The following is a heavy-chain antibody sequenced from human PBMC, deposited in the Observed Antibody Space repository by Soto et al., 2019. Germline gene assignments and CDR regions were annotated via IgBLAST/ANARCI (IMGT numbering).Heavy chain of an antibody. V-gene: IGHV3-30-3*01. CDR2: ISYDGSNK. CDR1: GFTFSSYA. CDR3: AREGQQLVRRYFDP. Sequence: QVQLVESGGGVVQPGRSLRLSCAASGFTFSSYAMHWVRQAPGKGLEWVAVISYDGSNKYYADSVKGRFTISRDNSKNTLYLQMNSLRAEDTAVYYCAREGQQLVRRYFDPWGRGTLVTVSS. J-gene: IGHJ2*01. D-gene: IGHD6-13*01.